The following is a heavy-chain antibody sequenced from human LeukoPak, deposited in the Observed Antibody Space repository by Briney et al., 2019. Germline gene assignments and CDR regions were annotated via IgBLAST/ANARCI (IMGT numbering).Heavy chain of an antibody. V-gene: IGHV3-21*01. CDR1: GFTFSSYS. J-gene: IGHJ3*02. CDR3: ARDRALAYCGGDCYSGAFDI. D-gene: IGHD2-21*02. Sequence: GGSLRLSCAASGFTFSSYSMNWVRQAPGKGLEWVSSISSSSSYIYYADSVKGRFTISRDNAKNSLYLQMNSLRAEDTAVYYCARDRALAYCGGDCYSGAFDIWGRGTMVTVSS. CDR2: ISSSSSYI.